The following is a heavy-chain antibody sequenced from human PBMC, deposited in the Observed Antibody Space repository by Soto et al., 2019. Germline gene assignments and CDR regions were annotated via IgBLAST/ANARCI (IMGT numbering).Heavy chain of an antibody. CDR3: ARHAPGGPFDY. J-gene: IGHJ4*02. CDR1: CLSITSPY. V-gene: IGHV4-59*08. CDR2: IFYSGNT. Sequence: TLSLACTFNCLSITSPYWTWIRQPPGKGLEWIGYIFYSGNTNYNPSLNSRVTLSVDTSKNQFSLKLTSVTAADTAVYYCARHAPGGPFDYWGQGTLVTVS.